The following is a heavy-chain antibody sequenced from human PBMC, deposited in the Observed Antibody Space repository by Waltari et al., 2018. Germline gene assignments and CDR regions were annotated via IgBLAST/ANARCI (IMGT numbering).Heavy chain of an antibody. CDR2: VCPEDGET. D-gene: IGHD6-19*01. Sequence: EVQLVQSGAEVKKPGATVKISCKVSGYTFPDYYRHLVQQPPGKWLGWMGIVCPEDGETIYAEKFQGRVTITADTSTDTAYMELSSRRSEDTAVYYCATEGSRWYVAGTSDAFDIWGQGTMVTVSS. J-gene: IGHJ3*02. CDR1: GYTFPDYY. V-gene: IGHV1-69-2*01. CDR3: ATEGSRWYVAGTSDAFDI.